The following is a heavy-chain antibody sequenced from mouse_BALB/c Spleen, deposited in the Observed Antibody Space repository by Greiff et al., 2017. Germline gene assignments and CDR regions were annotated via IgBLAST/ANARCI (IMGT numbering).Heavy chain of an antibody. CDR1: GFNIKDTY. Sequence: VQLKESGAELVKPGASVKLSCTASGFNIKDTYMHWVKQRPEQGLEWIGRIDPANGNTKYDPKFQGKATITADTSSNTAYLQLSSLTSEDTAVYYCAPIYYGNYWYFDVWGAGTTVTVSS. D-gene: IGHD2-1*01. V-gene: IGHV14-3*02. J-gene: IGHJ1*01. CDR3: APIYYGNYWYFDV. CDR2: IDPANGNT.